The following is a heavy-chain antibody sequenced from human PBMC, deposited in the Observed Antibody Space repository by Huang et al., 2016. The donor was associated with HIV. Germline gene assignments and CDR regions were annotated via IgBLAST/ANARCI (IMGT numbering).Heavy chain of an antibody. Sequence: EVQLVESGGRLVKPGGSLRLSCAASGFPFKNAWMNWVRQAPGKGPEWVGRIKSKLDGATTEDAATVKGRFAISRDNSKNTLYLQMNSLKTEDTAVYFCAADRLAVAGAFDYWGLGTLVTVSS. J-gene: IGHJ4*02. V-gene: IGHV3-15*01. CDR2: IKSKLDGATT. CDR3: AADRLAVAGAFDY. CDR1: GFPFKNAW. D-gene: IGHD6-19*01.